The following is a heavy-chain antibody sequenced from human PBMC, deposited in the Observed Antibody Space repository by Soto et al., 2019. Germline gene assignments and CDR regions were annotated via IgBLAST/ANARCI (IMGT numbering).Heavy chain of an antibody. V-gene: IGHV1-69*01. Sequence: QVQLVQSGAEVKKPGSSVKVSCKASGGTFSSYAISWVRQAPGQGLECVGGIIPIFGTANYAQKFQGRVTITADESTSTAYMELSSLRSEDTAVYYCARDRGGQYYYGSGTYYGMDVWAQGTTVTVSS. CDR2: IIPIFGTA. J-gene: IGHJ6*02. CDR1: GGTFSSYA. CDR3: ARDRGGQYYYGSGTYYGMDV. D-gene: IGHD3-10*01.